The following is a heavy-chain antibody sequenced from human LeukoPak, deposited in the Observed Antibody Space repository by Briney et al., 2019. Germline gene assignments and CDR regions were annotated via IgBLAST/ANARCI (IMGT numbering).Heavy chain of an antibody. V-gene: IGHV3-23*01. J-gene: IGHJ4*02. CDR3: ARGPPYGSRSDYFDY. Sequence: GGSLRLSCAVSGFTFSSEAMGWVRQLPGGGLEWVSTISPAGGTTYYAESMKGRFTISRDNAKNSLYLHMNSLRVEDTAVYYCARGPPYGSRSDYFDYWGQGTLVTVSS. D-gene: IGHD3-10*01. CDR1: GFTFSSEA. CDR2: ISPAGGTT.